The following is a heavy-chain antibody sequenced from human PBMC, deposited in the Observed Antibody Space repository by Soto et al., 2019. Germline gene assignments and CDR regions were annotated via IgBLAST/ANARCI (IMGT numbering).Heavy chain of an antibody. J-gene: IGHJ6*02. Sequence: ASVKVSCKASGYTFTSYYMHWVRQAPGQGLEWMGIINPSGGSTSYAQKFQGRVTMTRDTSTSTVYMELSSLRSEDTAVYYCARDSLPPEADYYYGMDVWGQGTTVTVSS. CDR3: ARDSLPPEADYYYGMDV. CDR2: INPSGGST. CDR1: GYTFTSYY. V-gene: IGHV1-46*01.